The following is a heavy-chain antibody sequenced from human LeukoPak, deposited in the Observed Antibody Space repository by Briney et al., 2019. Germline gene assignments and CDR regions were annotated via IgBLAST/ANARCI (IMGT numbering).Heavy chain of an antibody. V-gene: IGHV4-59*11. CDR3: ARRGLRYFDWFN. Sequence: PSETLSLTCSVSGGSLSRHYWSWIRQPPGKGLEWIGYVYDSGYTSFHPSLKSRVTISVDTSKNQFSLKLSSVTAADTAVYYCARRGLRYFDWFNWGQGTLVTVSS. CDR2: VYDSGYT. J-gene: IGHJ4*02. D-gene: IGHD3-9*01. CDR1: GGSLSRHY.